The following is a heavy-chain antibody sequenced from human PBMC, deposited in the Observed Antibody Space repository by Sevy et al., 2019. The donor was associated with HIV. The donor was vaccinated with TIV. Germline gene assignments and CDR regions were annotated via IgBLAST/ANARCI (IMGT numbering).Heavy chain of an antibody. D-gene: IGHD6-13*01. J-gene: IGHJ4*02. CDR2: INQDGGVT. V-gene: IGHV3-7*01. Sequence: GGSLRLSCVASGFTLNNYWMHWVRQAPGKGLEWVANINQDGGVTYYVDSVRGRFTISRDNGRNLVFLQMNSLRVDDMALYFCVRAIAKDGSFWGQGTLVTVSS. CDR1: GFTLNNYW. CDR3: VRAIAKDGSF.